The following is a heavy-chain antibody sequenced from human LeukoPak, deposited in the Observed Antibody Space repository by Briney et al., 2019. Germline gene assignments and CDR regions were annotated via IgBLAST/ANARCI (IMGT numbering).Heavy chain of an antibody. D-gene: IGHD6-6*01. Sequence: ASVKVSCKASGYTFTGYYMHWVRQAPGQGLEWMGWINPNSGGTNYAQKFQGWVTMTRDTSISTAYMELSRLRSDDTAVYYCARGGGSSSSGCYHYMDVWGKGTTVTVSS. CDR2: INPNSGGT. V-gene: IGHV1-2*04. CDR3: ARGGGSSSSGCYHYMDV. CDR1: GYTFTGYY. J-gene: IGHJ6*03.